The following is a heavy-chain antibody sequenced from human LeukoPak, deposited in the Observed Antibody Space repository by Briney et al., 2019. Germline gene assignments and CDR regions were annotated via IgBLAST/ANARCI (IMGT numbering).Heavy chain of an antibody. D-gene: IGHD6-19*01. Sequence: ASETPSLTCTVSGYSISSYYWSWFRQPAAKGLEWIGRIYTSGSTNYNPSLKGRVTMSVDTSKNQFSLKLSSVTAADTAVYYCARFYSSGWYHAFDIWGQGTMVTVSS. CDR1: GYSISSYY. CDR2: IYTSGST. J-gene: IGHJ3*02. V-gene: IGHV4-4*07. CDR3: ARFYSSGWYHAFDI.